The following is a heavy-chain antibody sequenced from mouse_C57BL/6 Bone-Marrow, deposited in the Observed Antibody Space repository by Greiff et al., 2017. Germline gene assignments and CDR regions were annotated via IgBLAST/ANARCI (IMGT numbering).Heavy chain of an antibody. CDR1: GYTFTSYW. CDR2: IYPGSGST. CDR3: APRNLYDGYSDY. V-gene: IGHV1-55*01. D-gene: IGHD2-3*01. Sequence: QVQLQQPGAELVKPGASVKMSCKASGYTFTSYWITWVKQRPGHGLEWIGDIYPGSGSTNYNEKFKSKATLTVDKSSSTAYMQLSSLTSEDSAVYYCAPRNLYDGYSDYWGQGTTLTVSS. J-gene: IGHJ2*01.